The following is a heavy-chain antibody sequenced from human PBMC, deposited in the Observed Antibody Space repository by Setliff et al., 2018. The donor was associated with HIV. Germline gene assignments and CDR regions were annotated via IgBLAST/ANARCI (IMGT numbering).Heavy chain of an antibody. CDR1: GLYFTNAW. V-gene: IGHV3-15*05. Sequence: GGSLRLSCAVSGLYFTNAWMTWVRQTPGKGLEWVGRIKSKINGETRHSAESVKGRFTISRNDSTDTLYLQMNSLEIEDTGVYYCTTGVLPQLYDVVGGDFWGQGTLVTVSS. CDR3: TTGVLPQLYDVVGGDF. J-gene: IGHJ4*02. CDR2: IKSKINGETR. D-gene: IGHD3-10*02.